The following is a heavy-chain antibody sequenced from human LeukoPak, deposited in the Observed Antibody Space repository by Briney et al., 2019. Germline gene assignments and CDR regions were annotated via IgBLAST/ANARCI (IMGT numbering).Heavy chain of an antibody. CDR3: ARDGATYYYGSGSYYRSDAFDI. CDR2: IYYSGST. J-gene: IGHJ3*02. D-gene: IGHD3-10*01. Sequence: SETLSLTCTVSGGSISSYYCSWIRRPPGKGLEWIGYIYYSGSTNYNPSLKSRVTISVDTSKNQFSLKLSSVTAADTAVYYCARDGATYYYGSGSYYRSDAFDIWGQGTMVTVSS. CDR1: GGSISSYY. V-gene: IGHV4-59*01.